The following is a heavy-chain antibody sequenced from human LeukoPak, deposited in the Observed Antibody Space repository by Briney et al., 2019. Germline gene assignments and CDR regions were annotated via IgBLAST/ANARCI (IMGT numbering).Heavy chain of an antibody. D-gene: IGHD3-3*01. J-gene: IGHJ4*02. V-gene: IGHV3-73*01. CDR3: TGTYYDFWSGYTQLDY. CDR2: IRSKANSYAT. CDR1: GFTFSGSA. Sequence: GGSLRLSCAASGFTFSGSAMHWVRQASGKGLEWVGRIRSKANSYATAYAASVKGRFTISRDDSKNTAYPQMNSLKTEDTAVYYCTGTYYDFWSGYTQLDYWGQGTLVTVSS.